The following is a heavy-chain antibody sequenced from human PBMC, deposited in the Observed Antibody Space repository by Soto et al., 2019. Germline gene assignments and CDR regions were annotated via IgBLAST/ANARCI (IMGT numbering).Heavy chain of an antibody. D-gene: IGHD6-6*01. CDR3: ARGGRLEYSTYYFDY. CDR1: GYTFTSYG. CDR2: ISAYNGNT. Sequence: ASVKVSCKASGYTFTSYGISWVRQAPGQGLEWMGWISAYNGNTNYAQKLQGRVTMTTDTSTSTAYMELRSLRSDDTAVYYCARGGRLEYSTYYFDYWGQGTLVTVSS. J-gene: IGHJ4*02. V-gene: IGHV1-18*01.